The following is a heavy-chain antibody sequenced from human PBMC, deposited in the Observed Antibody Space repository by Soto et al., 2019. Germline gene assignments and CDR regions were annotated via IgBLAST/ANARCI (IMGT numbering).Heavy chain of an antibody. D-gene: IGHD5-18*01. Sequence: GGSLRLSCASSGFTFSSYAMSLVRQAPGKGLEWVSAISGSGGSTYYADSVKGRFTISRDNSKNTLYLQMNSLRAEDTAVYYCARDNGYSYGYTLDHWGQGTLVTVSS. CDR1: GFTFSSYA. V-gene: IGHV3-23*01. CDR2: ISGSGGST. J-gene: IGHJ4*02. CDR3: ARDNGYSYGYTLDH.